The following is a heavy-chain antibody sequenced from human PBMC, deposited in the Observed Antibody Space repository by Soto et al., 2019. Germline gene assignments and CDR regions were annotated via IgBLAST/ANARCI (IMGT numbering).Heavy chain of an antibody. D-gene: IGHD3-22*01. V-gene: IGHV1-18*01. Sequence: ASVKVSCKASGYTFTSYGISWVRQAPGQGLEWMGWISAYNGNTNYAQKLQGRVTMTTNTSTSTAYMELRSLRSDDTAVYYCARETNYHYYDSSGYCDYWGQGTLVTVSS. CDR2: ISAYNGNT. CDR1: GYTFTSYG. CDR3: ARETNYHYYDSSGYCDY. J-gene: IGHJ4*02.